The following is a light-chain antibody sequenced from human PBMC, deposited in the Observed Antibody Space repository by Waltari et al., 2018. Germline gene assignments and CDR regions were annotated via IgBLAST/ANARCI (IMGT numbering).Light chain of an antibody. CDR2: GAP. Sequence: DIQMTQSPSTLSASVGDRVTITCRASQSISSWLAWYQQKPGKAPKRLNYGAPSLESWVPSRFSGSGSGTEFTLTISSLQPDDFATYYCQQYNIQGTFGQGTKLEIK. CDR3: QQYNIQGT. J-gene: IGKJ2*02. V-gene: IGKV1-5*01. CDR1: QSISSW.